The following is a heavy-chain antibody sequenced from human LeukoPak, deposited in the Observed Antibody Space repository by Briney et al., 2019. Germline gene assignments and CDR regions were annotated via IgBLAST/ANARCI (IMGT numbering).Heavy chain of an antibody. CDR1: GGSISSYY. D-gene: IGHD2-15*01. V-gene: IGHV4-59*01. CDR2: IYYSGST. CDR3: ARAARWFDP. Sequence: PSETLSGTCTVSGGSISSYYWSWIRQPPGKGLEWIGYIYYSGSTNYNPSLKSRVTISVDTSKNQFSLKLSSVTAADTAVYYCARAARWFDPWGQGTLVTVSS. J-gene: IGHJ5*02.